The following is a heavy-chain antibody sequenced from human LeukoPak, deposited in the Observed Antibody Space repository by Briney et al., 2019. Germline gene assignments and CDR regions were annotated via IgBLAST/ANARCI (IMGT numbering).Heavy chain of an antibody. J-gene: IGHJ5*02. CDR1: GFTFSSYA. CDR3: ARDNQIITVNWFDP. CDR2: ISYDGSNK. D-gene: IGHD3-22*01. V-gene: IGHV3-30-3*01. Sequence: GGSLRLSCATSGFTFSSYAMHWVRQAPGKGLEWVAVISYDGSNKYYADSVKGRFTISRDNSKNTLFLQMNRLRAEDTAVYYCARDNQIITVNWFDPWGQGTLVTVSS.